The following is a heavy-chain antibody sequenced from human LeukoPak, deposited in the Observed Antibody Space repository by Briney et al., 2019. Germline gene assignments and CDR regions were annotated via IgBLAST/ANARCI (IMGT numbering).Heavy chain of an antibody. CDR2: INHSGST. CDR3: AREQGNWFDP. J-gene: IGHJ5*02. V-gene: IGHV4-34*01. CDR1: GVSFSGYY. Sequence: SETLSLTCAVYGVSFSGYYWSWIRQPPGKGLEWIGEINHSGSTNYNPSLKSRVTISVDTSKNQFSLKLSSVTAADTAVYYCAREQGNWFDPWGQGTLVTVSS.